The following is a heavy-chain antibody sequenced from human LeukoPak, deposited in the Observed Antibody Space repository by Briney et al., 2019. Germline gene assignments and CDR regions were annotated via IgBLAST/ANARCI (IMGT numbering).Heavy chain of an antibody. CDR3: ARSDCSSTSCYTDDAFDI. D-gene: IGHD2-2*02. CDR1: GGTFSSYA. J-gene: IGHJ3*02. Sequence: SVKVSCKASGGTFSSYAISWVRQAPGQGLEWVGGIIPIFGTANYAQKFQGRVTITADESTSTAYMELSSLRSEDTAVYYCARSDCSSTSCYTDDAFDIWGQGTMVTVSS. CDR2: IIPIFGTA. V-gene: IGHV1-69*13.